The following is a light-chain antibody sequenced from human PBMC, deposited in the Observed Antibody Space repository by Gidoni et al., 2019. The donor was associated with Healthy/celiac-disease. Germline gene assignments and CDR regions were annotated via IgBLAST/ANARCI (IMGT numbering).Light chain of an antibody. V-gene: IGKV1-39*01. J-gene: IGKJ3*01. CDR1: QSISIS. CDR2: AAS. Sequence: IHMTHSPSSLSASVGDRVTITCRASQSISISLNWYQQKPGKAPKLLIYAASSLQSGVPARFSGSGSGTDFTLTISSLQPEDFAAYYCHQSYSTLFTFXPXTKVXIK. CDR3: HQSYSTLFT.